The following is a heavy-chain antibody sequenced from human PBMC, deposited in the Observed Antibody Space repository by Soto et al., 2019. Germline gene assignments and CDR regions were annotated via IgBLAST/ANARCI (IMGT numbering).Heavy chain of an antibody. Sequence: QVQLVQSGDEVKKPGASVKVSCKASGYIFVNYGIAWGRQAPGQGLEWMGWISPYTGNTHTASKVQGRVTMTTDTSKSTAYMDLGSLTSDDTAVYYCVMVDNYVTPTPQDVWGQGTTVTVSS. D-gene: IGHD3-16*01. CDR3: VMVDNYVTPTPQDV. CDR2: ISPYTGNT. J-gene: IGHJ6*02. V-gene: IGHV1-18*01. CDR1: GYIFVNYG.